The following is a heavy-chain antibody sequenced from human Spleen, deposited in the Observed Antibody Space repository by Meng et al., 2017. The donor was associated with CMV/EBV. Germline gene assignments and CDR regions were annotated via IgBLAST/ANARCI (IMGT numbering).Heavy chain of an antibody. J-gene: IGHJ4*02. Sequence: GESLKISCAASGFNFSTYAMSWVRRAPGKGLEWVSDISDGGGSTYYADSVKGRFSISRDNSKNTLYLQMNSLRAEDTAVYYCANLGAGTDYWGQGTLVTVSS. CDR3: ANLGAGTDY. V-gene: IGHV3-23*01. CDR1: GFNFSTYA. CDR2: ISDGGGST. D-gene: IGHD1-1*01.